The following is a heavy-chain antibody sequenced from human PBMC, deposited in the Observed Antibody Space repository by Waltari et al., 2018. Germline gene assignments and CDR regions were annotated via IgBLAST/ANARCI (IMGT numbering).Heavy chain of an antibody. CDR1: GGSIDSGSYY. J-gene: IGHJ4*02. Sequence: QVQLQESGPGLVKPSQPLSLTCTVPGGSIDSGSYYWRWIRQPAGKGLEWIGRIYTSGSTNYNPSLKSRVTISVDTSKNQFSLNLSSVTAADTAVYYCARGPLLSKVDYWGQGTLVTVSS. CDR2: IYTSGST. D-gene: IGHD1-26*01. V-gene: IGHV4-61*02. CDR3: ARGPLLSKVDY.